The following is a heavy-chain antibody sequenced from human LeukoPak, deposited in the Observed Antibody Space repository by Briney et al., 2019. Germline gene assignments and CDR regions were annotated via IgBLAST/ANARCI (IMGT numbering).Heavy chain of an antibody. D-gene: IGHD2-21*01. CDR3: AKHTYQFENSGDSGGYDY. CDR2: ISGSGVST. Sequence: PGGSLRLSCAARGLTFKNYAISWVRQAPGKGLVWVSGISGSGVSTFYADSVKGRFTVSRDNSNNMLYLQMNSLRAEDTAVYYCAKHTYQFENSGDSGGYDYWGQGTLVTVSS. CDR1: GLTFKNYA. J-gene: IGHJ4*02. V-gene: IGHV3-23*01.